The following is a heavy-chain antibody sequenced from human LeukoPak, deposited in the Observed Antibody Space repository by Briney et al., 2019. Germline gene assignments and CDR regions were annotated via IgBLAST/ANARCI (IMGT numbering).Heavy chain of an antibody. D-gene: IGHD6-13*01. CDR3: ARLGSSAAGTNYFDY. CDR1: VFAFISYS. CDR2: ISFSGGST. V-gene: IGHV3-23*01. Sequence: GGCVRLSCAASVFAFISYSMSWVRQAPWKGLEWVLSISFSGGSTYYVDSVKGRFTLSRDNSRNTLYLQMNRLRGDDTAVYYCARLGSSAAGTNYFDYWGQGTLVTVSS. J-gene: IGHJ4*02.